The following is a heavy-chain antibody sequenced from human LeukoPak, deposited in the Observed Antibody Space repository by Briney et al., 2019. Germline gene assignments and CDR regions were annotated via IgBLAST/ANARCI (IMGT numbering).Heavy chain of an antibody. V-gene: IGHV3-13*01. J-gene: IGHJ4*02. Sequence: PSGGSLRLSCAASGFPFSNHDMHWVRQSAGKGLEWVSRIGIAGDTFSLGSVKGRFTVSRENAKSSLYLQMNYLRAEDTAVYYCARARHLAGYRNTWYDYWGQGTLVTVSS. CDR2: IGIAGDT. CDR3: ARARHLAGYRNTWYDY. D-gene: IGHD6-13*01. CDR1: GFPFSNHD.